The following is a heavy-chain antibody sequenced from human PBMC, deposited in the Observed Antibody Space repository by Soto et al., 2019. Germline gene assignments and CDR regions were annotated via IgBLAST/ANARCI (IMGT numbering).Heavy chain of an antibody. J-gene: IGHJ4*02. V-gene: IGHV4-34*01. CDR1: GGSFSGY. CDR3: AKNFDC. CDR2: INYGGSA. Sequence: QVQLQQWGAGLLKPSETLSLTCAVYGGSFSGYWSWIRQPPGKGLEWIGDINYGGSANYNTSLKSRVTISVDTSKNHLSLKLNSVTAADSAVYYCAKNFDCWGQGTLVTVSS.